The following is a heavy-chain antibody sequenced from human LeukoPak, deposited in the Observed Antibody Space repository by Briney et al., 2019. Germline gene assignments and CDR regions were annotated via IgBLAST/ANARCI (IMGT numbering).Heavy chain of an antibody. J-gene: IGHJ3*02. CDR2: IYYSGST. V-gene: IGHV4-39*01. CDR1: GGSITSSSYY. D-gene: IGHD2-15*01. Sequence: SETLSLTCTVSGGSITSSSYYWGWIRQPPGKGLQWIGSIYYSGSTYYNPSLKSRVTISVDTSKIQFSLRLSSVTAADTAVYYCARVRGYGFVVVVAATPGDAFDIWGQGTMVTVSS. CDR3: ARVRGYGFVVVVAATPGDAFDI.